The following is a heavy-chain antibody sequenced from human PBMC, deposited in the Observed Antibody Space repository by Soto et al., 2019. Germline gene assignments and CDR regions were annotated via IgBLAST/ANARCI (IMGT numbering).Heavy chain of an antibody. J-gene: IGHJ4*01. CDR2: TYYTSKWYY. V-gene: IGHV6-1*01. CDR3: ARGEQYSGRIFDY. Sequence: RSRTRSLPAVITRDSVSRNRAGWSLVRQSPSRGLEWLGRTYYTSKWYYEYAVSVRGRITINPDTSKNQYSLQLNSVTPEDTAVYLCARGEQYSGRIFDYWGQGTLVTVSS. CDR1: RDSVSRNRAG. D-gene: IGHD1-26*01.